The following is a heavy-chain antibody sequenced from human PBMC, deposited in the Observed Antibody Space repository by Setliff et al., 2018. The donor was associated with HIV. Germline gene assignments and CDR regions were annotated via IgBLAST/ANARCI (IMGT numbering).Heavy chain of an antibody. CDR1: GGSISSYY. J-gene: IGHJ5*02. V-gene: IGHV4-39*01. CDR3: ARRTFGSGRIDP. CDR2: IYYSGSG. D-gene: IGHD3-16*01. Sequence: PSETLSLTCKVSGGSISSYYWGWVRQPPGKGLEWIGSIYYSGSGYYNPSLKSRVTISVDTSKNQFSLKLNSVTATDTAVYYCARRTFGSGRIDPWGQGTLVTVSS.